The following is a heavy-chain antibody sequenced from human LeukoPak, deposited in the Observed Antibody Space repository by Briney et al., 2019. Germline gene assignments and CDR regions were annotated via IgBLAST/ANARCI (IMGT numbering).Heavy chain of an antibody. V-gene: IGHV3-30*04. CDR3: LAGGSVRFGELFSAFDI. Sequence: PGGSLRLSCAASGFTFSSYAMHWVRQAPGKGLEWVAVISYDGSNKYYADSVKGRFTISRDNSKNTLYLQMNSLRAEDTAVYYCLAGGSVRFGELFSAFDIWGQGTMVTVSS. J-gene: IGHJ3*02. D-gene: IGHD3-10*01. CDR1: GFTFSSYA. CDR2: ISYDGSNK.